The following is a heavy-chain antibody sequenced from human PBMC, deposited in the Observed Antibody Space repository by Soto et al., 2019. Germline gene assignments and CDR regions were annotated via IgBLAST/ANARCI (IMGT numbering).Heavy chain of an antibody. D-gene: IGHD6-19*01. V-gene: IGHV1-69*05. J-gene: IGHJ6*02. CDR2: IVPSSGTA. CDR3: AAGYSSGWYGNYGMDV. Sequence: SVKVSCKASGGTFSSYAISWVRQAPGQGLEWIGGIVPSSGTANYAQKFQERVTITRDMSTSTAYMELSSLRSEGTAVYYCAAGYSSGWYGNYGMDVWGQGTTVTVSS. CDR1: GGTFSSYA.